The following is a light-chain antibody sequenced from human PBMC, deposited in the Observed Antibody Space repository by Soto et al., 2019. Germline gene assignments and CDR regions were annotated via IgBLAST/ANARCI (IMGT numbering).Light chain of an antibody. V-gene: IGKV1-5*01. J-gene: IGKJ1*01. CDR3: QQYSTYPWT. Sequence: IHLNQSPSTLSASVGDRVTITCRASQSISSWLAWYQQKPGKAPKVLIFDASSLESGVPSRFSGSGSATEFTLTISSLQPDDFATYYCQQYSTYPWTFGQGTKVDIK. CDR1: QSISSW. CDR2: DAS.